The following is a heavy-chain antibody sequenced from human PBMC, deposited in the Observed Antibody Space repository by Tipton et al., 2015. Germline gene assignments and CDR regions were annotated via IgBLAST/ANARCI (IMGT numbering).Heavy chain of an antibody. Sequence: TLSLTCTVSGASISRGSVWGWIRQPPGKGLEWIGYIQYSGSTNYNPSLKSRVTISVDTSKTQFSLKMSSVTASDTAVYYCARLDTVTTELDYWGQGTLVTVSS. D-gene: IGHD4-17*01. V-gene: IGHV4-61*01. CDR3: ARLDTVTTELDY. J-gene: IGHJ4*02. CDR2: IQYSGST. CDR1: GASISRGSV.